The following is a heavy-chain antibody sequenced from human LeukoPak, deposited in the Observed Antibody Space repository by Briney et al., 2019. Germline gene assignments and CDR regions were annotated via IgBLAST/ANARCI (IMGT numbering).Heavy chain of an antibody. Sequence: ASVKVSCKASGYTFTSYDINWVRQATGQGLEWMGWMNPNSGNTGYAQKFQGRVTITGNTSISTAYMELSSLRSEDTAVYYCAREADSSGWYGYYYYYMDVWGKGTTVTVSS. V-gene: IGHV1-8*03. J-gene: IGHJ6*03. CDR1: GYTFTSYD. CDR3: AREADSSGWYGYYYYYMDV. D-gene: IGHD6-19*01. CDR2: MNPNSGNT.